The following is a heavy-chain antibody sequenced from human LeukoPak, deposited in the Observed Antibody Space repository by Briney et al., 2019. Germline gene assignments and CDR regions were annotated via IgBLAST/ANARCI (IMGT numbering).Heavy chain of an antibody. Sequence: SVKVSCKASGGTFSSYIIKWVRQAPGQGLEWMGGIIPMFGTTIYAQKFQGRDTITADKSTSTAYMELSSLRSEDTAVYYCARGYPSTLYKADYVHPYYLDYWGQGTLVTVSS. D-gene: IGHD4-17*01. J-gene: IGHJ4*02. CDR3: ARGYPSTLYKADYVHPYYLDY. CDR1: GGTFSSYI. V-gene: IGHV1-69*06. CDR2: IIPMFGTT.